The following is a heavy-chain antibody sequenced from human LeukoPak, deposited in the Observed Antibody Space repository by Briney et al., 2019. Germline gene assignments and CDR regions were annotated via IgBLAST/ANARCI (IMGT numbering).Heavy chain of an antibody. V-gene: IGHV4-59*08. J-gene: IGHJ4*02. Sequence: SETLSLTCTVSGGTISSYYWNWIRQPPGKGLEWIGYIHSSGSTKYNPSLKSRVTISVDTSKNQFSPKLSSVTAADTAVYYCARWYSSGWAFDYWGQGTLVTVSS. CDR1: GGTISSYY. CDR3: ARWYSSGWAFDY. CDR2: IHSSGST. D-gene: IGHD6-19*01.